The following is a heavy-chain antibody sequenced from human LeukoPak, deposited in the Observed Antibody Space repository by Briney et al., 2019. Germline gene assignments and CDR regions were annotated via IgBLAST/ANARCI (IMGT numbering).Heavy chain of an antibody. Sequence: SETLSLTCTVSGGSISSYYWSWIRQPPGKGLEWIGYIYYSGSTNYNPSLKSRVTISVDTSKNQFSLKLSSVTAADTAVYYCARGGYSSGWYLREKDYLDYWGQGTLVTVSS. J-gene: IGHJ4*02. CDR3: ARGGYSSGWYLREKDYLDY. V-gene: IGHV4-59*01. CDR1: GGSISSYY. CDR2: IYYSGST. D-gene: IGHD6-19*01.